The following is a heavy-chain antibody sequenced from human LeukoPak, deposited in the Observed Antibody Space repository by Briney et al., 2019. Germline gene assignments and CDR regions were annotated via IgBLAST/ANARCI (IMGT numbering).Heavy chain of an antibody. D-gene: IGHD5-12*01. J-gene: IGHJ4*02. CDR1: GFTFSSYG. V-gene: IGHV3-23*01. CDR3: AKDLRPDGAYDLDT. CDR2: IHIAGGT. Sequence: PGGSLRLSCAASGFTFSSYGMHWVRQAPGKGLEWVSFIHIAGGTYYADSVRGRFTISRDNPRNTLYLQMNSLRLEDTAVYYCAKDLRPDGAYDLDTWGQGALVTVSS.